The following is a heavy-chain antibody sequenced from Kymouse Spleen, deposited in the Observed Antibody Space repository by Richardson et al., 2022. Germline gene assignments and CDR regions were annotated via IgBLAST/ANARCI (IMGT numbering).Heavy chain of an antibody. Sequence: QVQLQQWGAGLLKPSETLSLTCAVYGGSFSGYYWSWIRQPPGKGLEWIGEINHSGSTNYNPSLKSRVTISVDTSKNQFSLKLSSVTAADTAVYYCARNFWSGYYPFDYWGQGTLVTVSS. V-gene: IGHV4-34*01. CDR2: INHSGST. D-gene: IGHD3-3*01. CDR3: ARNFWSGYYPFDY. CDR1: GGSFSGYY. J-gene: IGHJ4*02.